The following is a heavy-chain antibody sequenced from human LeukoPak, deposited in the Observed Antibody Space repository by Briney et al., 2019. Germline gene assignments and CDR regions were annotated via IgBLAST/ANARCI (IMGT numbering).Heavy chain of an antibody. CDR3: ARGAPDIVATIDY. CDR2: IYSGGST. J-gene: IGHJ4*02. V-gene: IGHV3-53*01. CDR1: GFTVSSNY. D-gene: IGHD5-12*01. Sequence: GGSLRLSCAASGFTVSSNYMSWVRQAPGKGLEWVSVIYSGGSTYYADSVKGRFTISRDNSKNTLYLQMNSLRAEDTAVYYCARGAPDIVATIDYWGQGTLVTVSS.